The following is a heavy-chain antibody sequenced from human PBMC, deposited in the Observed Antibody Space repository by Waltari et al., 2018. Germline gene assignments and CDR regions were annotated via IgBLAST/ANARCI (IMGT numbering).Heavy chain of an antibody. D-gene: IGHD3-16*01. CDR3: STQPWGPDY. Sequence: EVQLVESGGGLVKPGGSLGPSVPAPGFTSGNAWMSWVRQAPGKGLEWVGRIKSKTDGGTTDYAAPVKGRFTISRDDSTDTLYLQMNSLKTEDTAVYYCSTQPWGPDYWGQGTLVTVSS. CDR2: IKSKTDGGTT. CDR1: GFTSGNAW. J-gene: IGHJ4*02. V-gene: IGHV3-15*01.